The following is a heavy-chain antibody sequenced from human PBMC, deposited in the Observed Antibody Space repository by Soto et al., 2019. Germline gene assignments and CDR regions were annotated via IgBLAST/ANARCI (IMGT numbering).Heavy chain of an antibody. J-gene: IGHJ4*02. D-gene: IGHD2-15*01. Sequence: PSLTLSLTCTVSGGSISSSSYYHGWIRQPPGKGLEWIGSIYYSGSTYYNPSLKSRVTISVDTSKNQFSLKLSSVTAADTAVYYCARHTPAISISDHWGQGTLVTVSS. CDR1: GGSISSSSYY. CDR2: IYYSGST. V-gene: IGHV4-39*01. CDR3: ARHTPAISISDH.